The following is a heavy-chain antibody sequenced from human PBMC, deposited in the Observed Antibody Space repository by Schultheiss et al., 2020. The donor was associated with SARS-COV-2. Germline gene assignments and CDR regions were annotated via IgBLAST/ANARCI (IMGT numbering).Heavy chain of an antibody. CDR3: AREGGYSNYVAAFDI. Sequence: GGSLRLSCAASGFTFSSYGMHWVRQAPGKGLEWVSAISGSGGSTYYADSVKGRFTISRDNAKNTLYLQMNSLRAGDTAVYYCAREGGYSNYVAAFDIWGQGTMVTVSS. CDR1: GFTFSSYG. V-gene: IGHV3-23*01. CDR2: ISGSGGST. D-gene: IGHD4-11*01. J-gene: IGHJ3*02.